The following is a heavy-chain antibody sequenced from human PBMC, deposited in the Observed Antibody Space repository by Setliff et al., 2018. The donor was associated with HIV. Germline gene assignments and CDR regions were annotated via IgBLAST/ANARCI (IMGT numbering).Heavy chain of an antibody. CDR3: AREPNDCSSGSCYYEYYFDF. Sequence: SETLSLTCAVYGGSFSGYYWSWIRQPPGKGLEWIGEINHSGSTNYNPSLKSRVIISVDTSKNQFSLKLSSVTAADTAVYYYAREPNDCSSGSCYYEYYFDFWGQGTLVTVSS. J-gene: IGHJ4*02. CDR1: GGSFSGYY. D-gene: IGHD2-15*01. CDR2: INHSGST. V-gene: IGHV4-34*01.